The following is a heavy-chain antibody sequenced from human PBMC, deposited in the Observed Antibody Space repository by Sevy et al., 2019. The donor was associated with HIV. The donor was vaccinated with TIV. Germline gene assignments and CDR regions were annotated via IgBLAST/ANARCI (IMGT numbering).Heavy chain of an antibody. V-gene: IGHV1-18*04. Sequence: ASVKVSCETSGYIFTNHAFSWVRQAPGQGLEWLGWITPYNGRTKSAEKIKGRLTMSTDTSTATVYMELMSLRADDTAVYFCAREIYFHDATSYYALDVWGQGTLVTVSS. J-gene: IGHJ1*01. CDR1: GYIFTNHA. CDR3: AREIYFHDATSYYALDV. D-gene: IGHD3-22*01. CDR2: ITPYNGRT.